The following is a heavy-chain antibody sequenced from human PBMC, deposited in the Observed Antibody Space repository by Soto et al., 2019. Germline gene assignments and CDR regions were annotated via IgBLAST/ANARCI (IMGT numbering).Heavy chain of an antibody. V-gene: IGHV1-69*10. CDR1: GCTFTSYA. CDR2: MNANRGNA. D-gene: IGHD3-16*01. CDR3: ARSQGSNLGLDTYYDYYYGMDV. Sequence: SVKVSCKASGCTFTSYAISWVRQATVQGLERLGGMNANRGNANYAQKFQGRVTIAAHASTSTVYMELSSLRSEDTAMYYYARSQGSNLGLDTYYDYYYGMDVWGQGTMVTVSS. J-gene: IGHJ6*02.